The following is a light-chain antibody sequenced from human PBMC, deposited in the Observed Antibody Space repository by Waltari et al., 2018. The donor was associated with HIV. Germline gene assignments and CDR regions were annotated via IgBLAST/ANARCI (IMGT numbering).Light chain of an antibody. V-gene: IGKV2-28*01. J-gene: IGKJ4*01. CDR1: QNLLHSNGYNY. CDR3: MQALQTPLT. CDR2: LGS. Sequence: EIVMSQSPLSLPVTPGEPASISCRSSQNLLHSNGYNYLDWYLQKPGQSPQLLIYLGSNRASGVPDRFSGSGSGTDFTLKISRVEAEDVGVYYCMQALQTPLTFGGGTKVEIK.